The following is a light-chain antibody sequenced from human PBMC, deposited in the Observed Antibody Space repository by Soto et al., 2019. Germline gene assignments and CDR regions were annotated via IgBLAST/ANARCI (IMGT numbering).Light chain of an antibody. CDR1: SSDVGGYNS. CDR3: SSYTSISTLDV. CDR2: EVT. J-gene: IGLJ1*01. V-gene: IGLV2-14*01. Sequence: QSVLTQPASVSGSPGQSITISCTGTSSDVGGYNSVSWYQHHPGKAPKLIIFEVTHRPSGVSNRFSGSKSGNTASLTISGLQAEDEADYYCSSYTSISTLDVFGSGTKVTVL.